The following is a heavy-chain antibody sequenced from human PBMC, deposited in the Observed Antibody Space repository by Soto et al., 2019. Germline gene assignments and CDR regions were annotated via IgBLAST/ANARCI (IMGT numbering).Heavy chain of an antibody. Sequence: LRLSCAASGFTFSSYSMNWVRQAPGKGLEWVSSISSSSSYIYYADSVKGRFTISRDNAKNSLYLQMNSLRAEDTAVYYCARERPRERFLEWLSLWTFDYWGQGTLVTVSS. CDR2: ISSSSSYI. CDR1: GFTFSSYS. CDR3: ARERPRERFLEWLSLWTFDY. V-gene: IGHV3-21*01. J-gene: IGHJ4*02. D-gene: IGHD3-3*01.